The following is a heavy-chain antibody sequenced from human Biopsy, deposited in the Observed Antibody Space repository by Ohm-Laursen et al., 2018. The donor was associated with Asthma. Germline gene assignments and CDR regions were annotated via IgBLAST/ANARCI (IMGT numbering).Heavy chain of an antibody. V-gene: IGHV3-33*01. J-gene: IGHJ5*02. D-gene: IGHD6-13*01. CDR2: IWFDGSNK. CDR1: GFTFSNSG. Sequence: SLRLSCAASGFTFSNSGMHWVRQATGKGLEWVAVIWFDGSNKYYVDSVRGRFTISRDNSKNTLYLQMNSLRAEDTAVYYCATDRFAGYSTSWYRGFWFDPWGQGTLVTVSS. CDR3: ATDRFAGYSTSWYRGFWFDP.